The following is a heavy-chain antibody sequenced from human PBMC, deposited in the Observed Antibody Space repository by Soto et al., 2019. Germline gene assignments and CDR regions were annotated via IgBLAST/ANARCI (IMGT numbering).Heavy chain of an antibody. CDR3: ARGILGATVLSV. V-gene: IGHV3-11*01. CDR2: ISESGSMM. Sequence: QEQLVESGGGLVRPGGSLRLSCAASGFTYSDYYMTWIRQAPGKGLEWISHISESGSMMYYTDSVKGRFTISRDNAKNSLYLQMNTLRAEDTAVYYCARGILGATVLSVWGQGTMVTVSS. D-gene: IGHD1-26*01. J-gene: IGHJ3*01. CDR1: GFTYSDYY.